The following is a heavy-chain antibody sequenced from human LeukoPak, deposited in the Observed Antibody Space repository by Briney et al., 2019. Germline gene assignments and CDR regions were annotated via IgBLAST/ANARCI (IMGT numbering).Heavy chain of an antibody. J-gene: IGHJ4*02. CDR3: AKDRYCGGGTCYWSYFDY. CDR1: GFTFRTYA. CDR2: ISGGGGST. D-gene: IGHD2-15*01. Sequence: GGSLRLSCAASGFTFRTYAMSWVRPAPGKGLEWVSAISGGGGSTYYADSVKGRFTISRDNSKNTLFLQMNSLRAEDTAVYYCAKDRYCGGGTCYWSYFDYWGQGTLVTVSS. V-gene: IGHV3-23*01.